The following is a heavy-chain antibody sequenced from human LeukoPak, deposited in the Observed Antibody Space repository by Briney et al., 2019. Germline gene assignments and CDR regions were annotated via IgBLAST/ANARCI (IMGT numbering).Heavy chain of an antibody. J-gene: IGHJ4*02. V-gene: IGHV3-30*02. D-gene: IGHD3-3*01. CDR1: GFTFSSYG. CDR3: AKDPYDFWSGYFDY. Sequence: GGSLRLSCAASGFTFSSYGMHWVRQAPGKGLEWVAFIRYDGSNKYYADSVKGRFTISRDNSKNTLYLQMNSLRAEDTSVYYCAKDPYDFWSGYFDYWGQGTLVTVSS. CDR2: IRYDGSNK.